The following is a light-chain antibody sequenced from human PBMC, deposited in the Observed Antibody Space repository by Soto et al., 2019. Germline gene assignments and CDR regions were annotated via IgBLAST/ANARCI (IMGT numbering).Light chain of an antibody. J-gene: IGLJ1*01. CDR2: RNN. Sequence: QPVLTQPPSASGTPGQRVTISCSGSSSNIGSNYVYWYQQLPGTAPKLLIYRNNQRPSGVPDRFSGSKSGTSASLAISGLPSEDEADYYCAAWDDSLSAYVFGTGTKLTVL. CDR1: SSNIGSNY. CDR3: AAWDDSLSAYV. V-gene: IGLV1-47*01.